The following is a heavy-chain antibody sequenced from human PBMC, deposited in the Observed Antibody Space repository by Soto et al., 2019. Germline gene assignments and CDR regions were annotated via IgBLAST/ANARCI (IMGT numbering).Heavy chain of an antibody. Sequence: EVQLVESGGGLVQPGGSLRLSCAASGFTFSSYWMSWVHQAPGKGLEWVANIKQDGSEKYYVDSVKGRFTISRDNAKNSLYLQMNSLRAEDTAVYYCARDRYCISTSCYEDYWGQGTLVTVSS. CDR1: GFTFSSYW. CDR2: IKQDGSEK. V-gene: IGHV3-7*01. J-gene: IGHJ4*02. D-gene: IGHD2-2*01. CDR3: ARDRYCISTSCYEDY.